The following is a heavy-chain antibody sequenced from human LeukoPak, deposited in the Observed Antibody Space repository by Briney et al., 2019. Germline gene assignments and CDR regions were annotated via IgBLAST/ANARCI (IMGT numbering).Heavy chain of an antibody. D-gene: IGHD3-3*01. CDR1: GFTFSSYS. CDR2: ISSSSSTI. Sequence: GGSLRLSCAASGFTFSSYSMNWVRQAPGKGLEWVSYISSSSSTIYYADSVKGRFTISRDNSKNTLYLQMNSLRAEDTAVYYCAKDSLSYYDFWSGYYTGGPYFDYWGQGTLVTVSS. V-gene: IGHV3-48*01. J-gene: IGHJ4*02. CDR3: AKDSLSYYDFWSGYYTGGPYFDY.